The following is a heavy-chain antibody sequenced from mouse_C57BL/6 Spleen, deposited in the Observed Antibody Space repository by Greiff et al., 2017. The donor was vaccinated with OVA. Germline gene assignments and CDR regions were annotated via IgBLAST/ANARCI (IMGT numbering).Heavy chain of an antibody. Sequence: VHVKQSGPELVKPGASVKMSCKASGYTFTDYNMHWVKQSHGKSLEWIGYINPNNGGTSYNQKFKGKATLTVNKSSSTAYMELRSLTSEDSAVYYCARWDGYDDEEDWGQGTSVTVSS. CDR2: INPNNGGT. D-gene: IGHD2-2*01. CDR1: GYTFTDYN. J-gene: IGHJ4*01. V-gene: IGHV1-22*01. CDR3: ARWDGYDDEED.